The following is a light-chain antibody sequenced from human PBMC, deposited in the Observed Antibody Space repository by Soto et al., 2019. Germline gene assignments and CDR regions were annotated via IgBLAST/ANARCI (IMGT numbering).Light chain of an antibody. V-gene: IGLV2-23*01. CDR2: EGT. J-gene: IGLJ2*01. CDR1: SSDVGSYNL. CDR3: CSYAGTNVV. Sequence: QSALTQPASVSGSPGQSITISCTGTSSDVGSYNLVSWYQQHPGKAPKLMIYEGTKRPSGVSNRFSGSNSGNTASLTISGLQAEDEAEYYCCSYAGTNVVFGGGTKVTVL.